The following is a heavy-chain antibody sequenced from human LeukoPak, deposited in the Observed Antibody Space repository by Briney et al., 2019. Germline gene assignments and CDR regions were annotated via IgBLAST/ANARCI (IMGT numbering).Heavy chain of an antibody. Sequence: SVKVSCKASGGTFSSYAISWVRQAPGQGLEWMGRIIPILGIANYAQKFQGRVTITADKSTSTAYMELSSLRSEDTAVYYCARVSPDGDCDYWGQGTLVTVSS. CDR2: IIPILGIA. J-gene: IGHJ4*02. V-gene: IGHV1-69*04. CDR3: ARVSPDGDCDY. D-gene: IGHD4-17*01. CDR1: GGTFSSYA.